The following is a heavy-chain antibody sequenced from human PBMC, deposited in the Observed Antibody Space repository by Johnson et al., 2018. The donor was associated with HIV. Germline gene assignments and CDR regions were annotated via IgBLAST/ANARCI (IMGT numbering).Heavy chain of an antibody. CDR3: ARDKGIAAAATDDAFDI. Sequence: QMQLVESGGGVVQPGRSLRLSCTASGFTFSNYAMHWVRQAPGKGLEWVAVISFDESNYYYADSVKGRFIISRDNSKNTLYLQMNSLRVEDTAVYYCARDKGIAAAATDDAFDIWGQGTMVTVSS. CDR2: ISFDESNY. CDR1: GFTFSNYA. V-gene: IGHV3-30-3*01. D-gene: IGHD6-13*01. J-gene: IGHJ3*02.